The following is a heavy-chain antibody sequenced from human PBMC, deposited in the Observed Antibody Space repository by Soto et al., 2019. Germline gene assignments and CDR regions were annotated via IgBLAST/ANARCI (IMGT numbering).Heavy chain of an antibody. D-gene: IGHD3-10*01. CDR2: ISYDGSNK. CDR1: GFTFSSYG. J-gene: IGHJ4*02. V-gene: IGHV3-30*18. CDR3: AKTLVRGVIIKGFDY. Sequence: ESGGGVVQPGRSLRLSCAASGFTFSSYGMHWVRQAPGKGLEWVAVISYDGSNKYYADSVKGRFTISRDNSKNTLYLQMKRLRAEDTAVYYCAKTLVRGVIIKGFDYWGQGTLVTVSS.